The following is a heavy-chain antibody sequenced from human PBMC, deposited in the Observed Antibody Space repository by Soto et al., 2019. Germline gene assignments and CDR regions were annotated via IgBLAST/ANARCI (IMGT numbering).Heavy chain of an antibody. D-gene: IGHD6-19*01. Sequence: PGWSLRLSCGASGFTFNNYAMSWVRQAPGKGLEWVSDISGSGGTTFYADSVKGRFTISRDNSKNTLYLQMNSLRAGDTAVYYCAKEGAVAAKYGMNVWGQGTTVTVSS. J-gene: IGHJ6*02. CDR3: AKEGAVAAKYGMNV. V-gene: IGHV3-23*01. CDR1: GFTFNNYA. CDR2: ISGSGGTT.